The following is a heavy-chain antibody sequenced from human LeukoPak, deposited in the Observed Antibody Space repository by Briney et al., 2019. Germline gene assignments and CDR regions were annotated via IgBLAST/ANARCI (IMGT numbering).Heavy chain of an antibody. J-gene: IGHJ4*02. D-gene: IGHD3-10*01. Sequence: PGRSLRLSCAASGFTFDDYAMHWVRQAPGKGLEWVSGISWNSGSIGYADSVKGRFTISRDNAKNSLYLQMNSLRAEDTALYYCAKDTTHYYGSGSYHDYWGQGTLVTVSP. CDR1: GFTFDDYA. CDR3: AKDTTHYYGSGSYHDY. V-gene: IGHV3-9*01. CDR2: ISWNSGSI.